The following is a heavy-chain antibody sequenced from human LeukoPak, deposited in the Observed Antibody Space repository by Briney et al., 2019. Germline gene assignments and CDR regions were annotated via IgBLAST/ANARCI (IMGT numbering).Heavy chain of an antibody. D-gene: IGHD3-22*01. J-gene: IGHJ4*02. CDR1: GFTFSSFW. Sequence: GGSLRRSCAASGFTFSSFWMSWVRQVQGKGLEWVANIKQDGSEKYYVDSVKGRFTISRDNAKNSLYLQMNSLRAEDTAVYYCARSEYYYDSSGYYYFDYWGQGTLVTVSS. CDR3: ARSEYYYDSSGYYYFDY. V-gene: IGHV3-7*01. CDR2: IKQDGSEK.